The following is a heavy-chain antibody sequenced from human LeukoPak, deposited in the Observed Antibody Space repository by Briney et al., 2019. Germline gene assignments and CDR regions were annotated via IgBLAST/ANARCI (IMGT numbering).Heavy chain of an antibody. Sequence: PGESLKISCKGPGYSFTSYWIGWVRQMPGKGLEWMGIIYPGDSDTRYSPSFQGQVTISADKSISTAYLQWSSLEAADTAMYYCARGSGSYHTAYMNWGQGTLVTVSS. CDR2: IYPGDSDT. CDR1: GYSFTSYW. D-gene: IGHD1-26*01. CDR3: ARGSGSYHTAYMN. V-gene: IGHV5-51*01. J-gene: IGHJ4*02.